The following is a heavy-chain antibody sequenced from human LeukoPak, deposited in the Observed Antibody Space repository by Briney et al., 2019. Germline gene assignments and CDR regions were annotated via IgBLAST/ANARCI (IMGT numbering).Heavy chain of an antibody. J-gene: IGHJ4*02. CDR1: GGSISSGDYY. CDR2: IYYSGST. V-gene: IGHV4-30-4*08. Sequence: SETLSLTCTVSGGSISSGDYYWSWIRPPPGQGLEWFGYIYYSGSTYYNASLKSRVTISVDTSKNQFSLKLSSVTAADTAVYYCARVGRDFDYWGQGTLVTVSS. D-gene: IGHD2-15*01. CDR3: ARVGRDFDY.